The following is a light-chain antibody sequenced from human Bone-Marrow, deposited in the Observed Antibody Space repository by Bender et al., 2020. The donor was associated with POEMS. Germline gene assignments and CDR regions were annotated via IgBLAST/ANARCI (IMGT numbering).Light chain of an antibody. CDR2: EGS. V-gene: IGLV2-14*02. CDR1: SSDVGGYDL. Sequence: QSALTQPASVSGSPGQSITISCTGTSSDVGGYDLVSWYQQHPGKAPKLMIYEGSKRPSGVSNRFSGSKSGDTASLTISGLQAEDEADYYCTSYTSDSTWVFGGGTRLTVL. CDR3: TSYTSDSTWV. J-gene: IGLJ3*02.